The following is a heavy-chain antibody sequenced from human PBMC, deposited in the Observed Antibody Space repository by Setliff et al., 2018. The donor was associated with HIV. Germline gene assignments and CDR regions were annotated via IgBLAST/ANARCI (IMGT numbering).Heavy chain of an antibody. CDR1: GGSISSYY. CDR3: AREPTAYNGYNWDYYGMDL. CDR2: IFYSGDT. V-gene: IGHV4-59*12. Sequence: SETLSLTCTVSGGSISSYYWSWIRQPPGKGLEWIGYIFYSGDTSYNPSLKSRLTISIDTSKNRFSLKLKSVTAADTGVYYCAREPTAYNGYNWDYYGMDLWGQGTTVTVSS. D-gene: IGHD5-12*01. J-gene: IGHJ6*02.